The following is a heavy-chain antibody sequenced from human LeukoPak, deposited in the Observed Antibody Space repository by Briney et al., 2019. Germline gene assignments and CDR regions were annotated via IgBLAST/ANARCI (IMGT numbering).Heavy chain of an antibody. CDR2: IYYSGST. CDR1: GGSISSYY. CDR3: ARHKDYYYSYMDV. Sequence: SETLSLTCTVSGGSISSYYWSWIRQPPGKGLEWIGYIYYSGSTNYNPSLKSRISISVDTSKNQFSLKLSSVTAADTAVYYCARHKDYYYSYMDVWGKGTTVTISS. V-gene: IGHV4-59*08. J-gene: IGHJ6*03.